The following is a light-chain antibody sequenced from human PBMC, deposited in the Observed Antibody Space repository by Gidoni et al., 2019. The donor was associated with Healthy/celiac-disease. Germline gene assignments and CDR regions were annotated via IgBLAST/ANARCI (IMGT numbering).Light chain of an antibody. J-gene: IGKJ5*01. Sequence: GDRVTITCRSSQSISSWLAWYQQKPGKAPKLLIYDASSLESGVPSRFSGSGSGTEFTLTISSLQPDDFATYYCQQYNSYSITFGQGTRLEIK. CDR2: DAS. CDR3: QQYNSYSIT. CDR1: QSISSW. V-gene: IGKV1-5*01.